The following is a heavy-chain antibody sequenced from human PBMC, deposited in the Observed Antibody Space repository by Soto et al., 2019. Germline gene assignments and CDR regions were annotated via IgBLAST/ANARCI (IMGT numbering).Heavy chain of an antibody. J-gene: IGHJ4*02. CDR3: AKGDPPSEHVYYDSSGYYLKPFDY. Sequence: GGSLRLSCVASGFTFSSYGMHWVRQAPGKGLEWVAVISYDGSNKYYADSVKGRFTISRDNSKNTLYLQMNSLRAEDTAVYYCAKGDPPSEHVYYDSSGYYLKPFDYWGQGTLVTVSS. V-gene: IGHV3-30*18. CDR1: GFTFSSYG. D-gene: IGHD3-22*01. CDR2: ISYDGSNK.